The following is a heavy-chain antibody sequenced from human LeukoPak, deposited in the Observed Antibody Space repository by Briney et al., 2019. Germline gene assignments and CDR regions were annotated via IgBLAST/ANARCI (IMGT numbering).Heavy chain of an antibody. CDR1: GFTFSSFE. Sequence: TGGSLRLSCVASGFTFSSFEMTWVRQAPGKGLEWVSYISTSGSTIYYADSVRGRFTMSRDNAKNSLYLQMNSLRADDTAVYYCARRLRRNYFDYWGQGTLVTVSS. V-gene: IGHV3-48*03. CDR3: ARRLRRNYFDY. D-gene: IGHD4-17*01. J-gene: IGHJ4*02. CDR2: ISTSGSTI.